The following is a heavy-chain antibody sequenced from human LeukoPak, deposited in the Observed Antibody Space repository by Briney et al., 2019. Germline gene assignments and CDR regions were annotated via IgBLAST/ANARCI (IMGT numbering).Heavy chain of an antibody. J-gene: IGHJ4*02. CDR3: AREGAGTGTFDY. Sequence: PSETLSLTCTVSGVSFSTYYWSWIRQPPGKGLEWIGYIYYSGSTNYIPSLKSRVSISVDTSKNQFSLRLSSVTAADTAVYYCAREGAGTGTFDYWGQGTLVTVSS. CDR1: GVSFSTYY. V-gene: IGHV4-59*01. CDR2: IYYSGST. D-gene: IGHD6-19*01.